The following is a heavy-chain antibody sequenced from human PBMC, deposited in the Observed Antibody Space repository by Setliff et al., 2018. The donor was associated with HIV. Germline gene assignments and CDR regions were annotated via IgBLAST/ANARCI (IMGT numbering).Heavy chain of an antibody. D-gene: IGHD3-9*01. CDR1: GYTLTELS. J-gene: IGHJ3*02. CDR3: AAPLTGPDGFDM. Sequence: ASAKVSCKVSGYTLTELSVHWVRQAPGNGLEWMGGFDPEQSETVYAQRFQGRVTFTEDTSTDTAYMDLISLTSDDTAVYFCAAPLTGPDGFDMWGQGTMVTVSS. V-gene: IGHV1-24*01. CDR2: FDPEQSET.